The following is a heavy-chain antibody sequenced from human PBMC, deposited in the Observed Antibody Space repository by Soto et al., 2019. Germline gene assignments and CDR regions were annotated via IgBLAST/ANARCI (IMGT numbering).Heavy chain of an antibody. CDR1: GVSITSGAYY. CDR2: IYYNGNT. Sequence: QVQLQESGPGLVKPSQTLSLTCTLSGVSITSGAYYCTWVRQHPGKGLEWIGYIYYNGNTYFSPSLKSRLTISIDTSKNQFSLKLSSVTAADTAMYYCARARRRAVYAFDFWGQGTMVTVSS. J-gene: IGHJ3*01. CDR3: ARARRRAVYAFDF. D-gene: IGHD1-1*01. V-gene: IGHV4-31*03.